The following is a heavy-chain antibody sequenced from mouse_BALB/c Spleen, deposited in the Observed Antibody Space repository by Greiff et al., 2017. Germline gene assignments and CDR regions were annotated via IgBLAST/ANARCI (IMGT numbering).Heavy chain of an antibody. CDR3: AGLYYGSSYGYFDV. CDR2: ISDGGSYT. D-gene: IGHD1-1*01. Sequence: EVQLQESGGGLVKPGGSLKLSCAASGFTFSDYYMYWVRQTPEKRLEWVATISDGGSYTYYPDSVKGRFTISRDNAKNNLYLQMSSLKSEDTAMYYCAGLYYGSSYGYFDVWGAGTTVTVSS. V-gene: IGHV5-4*02. CDR1: GFTFSDYY. J-gene: IGHJ1*01.